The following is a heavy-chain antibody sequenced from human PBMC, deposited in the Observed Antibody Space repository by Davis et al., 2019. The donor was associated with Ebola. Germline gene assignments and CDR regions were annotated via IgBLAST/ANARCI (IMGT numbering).Heavy chain of an antibody. CDR3: ARRKLESGNYCDAFDI. CDR2: IYPGDSDV. D-gene: IGHD1-26*01. V-gene: IGHV5-51*01. CDR1: GYTFTTYW. J-gene: IGHJ3*02. Sequence: PGGSLRLSCQGSGYTFTTYWIGWVRQMPGKGLEWMGIIYPGDSDVTYSPSFQGQVTISADKSISTAYLQWSSLKASDTAMYYCARRKLESGNYCDAFDIWGQGTMVTVSS.